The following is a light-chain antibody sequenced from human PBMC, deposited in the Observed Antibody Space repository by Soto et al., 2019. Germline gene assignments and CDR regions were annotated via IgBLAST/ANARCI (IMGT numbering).Light chain of an antibody. CDR2: LGY. CDR3: MQGTHWPET. V-gene: IGKV2-28*01. J-gene: IGKJ1*01. Sequence: DIVMTQSPLSLPVSPGESASISCRSSQSLLHSTGYNFLDWYLQKPGQSPQLLIYLGYNRDSGVPDRFSGSGSGTDFTLKISRVEAEDVGLYYCMQGTHWPETFGQGTKVDIK. CDR1: QSLLHSTGYNF.